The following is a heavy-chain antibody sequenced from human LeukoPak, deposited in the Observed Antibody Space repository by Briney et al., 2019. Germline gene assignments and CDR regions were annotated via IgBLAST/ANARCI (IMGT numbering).Heavy chain of an antibody. CDR1: GFTFSDYW. J-gene: IGHJ5*02. D-gene: IGHD5-12*01. CDR3: ARFKVIVTSIP. CDR2: INPDGSSA. V-gene: IGHV3-74*01. Sequence: GGSLRLSCAASGFTFSDYWMHWVCQAPGKGLVWVSRINPDGSSASYADSVKGRFTISRDNAKNTLYLQMNSLRAEDTAVYYCARFKVIVTSIPWGQGTLVTVSS.